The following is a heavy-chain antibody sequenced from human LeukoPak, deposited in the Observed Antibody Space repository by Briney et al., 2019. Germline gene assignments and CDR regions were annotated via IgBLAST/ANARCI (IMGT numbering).Heavy chain of an antibody. D-gene: IGHD2-2*01. CDR3: TRDRLVADFYYYMDV. CDR2: IISIAYGSIT. J-gene: IGHJ6*03. CDR1: GFTFGDYA. V-gene: IGHV3-49*04. Sequence: GGSLSLSCTASGFTFGDYAMSWVRQAPGKGREWVGFIISIAYGSITEYAASVKRRFSISRDDSKSIAYLQMNSLKTEDTAMYYCTRDRLVADFYYYMDVWGKGTTVTVSS.